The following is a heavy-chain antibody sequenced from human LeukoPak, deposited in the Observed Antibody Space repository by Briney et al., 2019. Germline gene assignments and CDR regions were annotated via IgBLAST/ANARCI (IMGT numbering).Heavy chain of an antibody. V-gene: IGHV4-39*07. CDR3: ASGHSSSWYGGYYYYGMDV. CDR1: GGSISSSIYY. CDR2: IYYTGDT. J-gene: IGHJ6*02. Sequence: PSETLSLTCTVSGGSISSSIYYWGWIRQPPGKGLEWIGSIYYTGDTYYNPSLKSRVTISVDTSKNQFSLKLSSVTAADTAVYYCASGHSSSWYGGYYYYGMDVWGQGTTVTVSS. D-gene: IGHD6-13*01.